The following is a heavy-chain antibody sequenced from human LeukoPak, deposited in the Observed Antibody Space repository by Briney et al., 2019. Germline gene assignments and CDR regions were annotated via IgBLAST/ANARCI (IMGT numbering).Heavy chain of an antibody. CDR3: ARDRSYSNSMDV. CDR1: GFTFSSYA. D-gene: IGHD4-11*01. V-gene: IGHV3-21*01. Sequence: PGGSLRLSCAASGFTFSSYAMSWVRQAPGKGLEWVSSISSSSSYIYYADSVKGRFTISRDNAKNSLYLQMNSLRAEDTAVYYCARDRSYSNSMDVWGQGTTVTVSS. J-gene: IGHJ6*02. CDR2: ISSSSSYI.